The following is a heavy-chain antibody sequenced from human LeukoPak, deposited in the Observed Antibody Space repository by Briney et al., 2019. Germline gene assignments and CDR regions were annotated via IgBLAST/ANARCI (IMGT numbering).Heavy chain of an antibody. D-gene: IGHD1-7*01. Sequence: SETLSLTCAVYGGSFSGYYWSWIRQPPGKGLEWIGEINHSGSTNYNPSLKSRVTISVHTSKNQFSLKLSSVTAAHTAVYYCARPLTGPTPPFDYWGQGTLVTVSS. V-gene: IGHV4-34*01. J-gene: IGHJ4*02. CDR2: INHSGST. CDR1: GGSFSGYY. CDR3: ARPLTGPTPPFDY.